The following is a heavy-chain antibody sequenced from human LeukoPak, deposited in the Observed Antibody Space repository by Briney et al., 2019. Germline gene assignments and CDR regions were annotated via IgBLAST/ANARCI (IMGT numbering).Heavy chain of an antibody. J-gene: IGHJ4*02. CDR2: TIPILGIA. D-gene: IGHD1-26*01. V-gene: IGHV1-69*04. CDR3: ARPRSGSRILFDY. CDR1: GGTFSSYA. Sequence: SVKVSCKASGGTFSSYAISWVRQAPGQGLEWMGRTIPILGIANYAQKFQGRVTITAGKSTSTACMELSSLRSEDTAVYYCARPRSGSRILFDYWGQGTLVTVSS.